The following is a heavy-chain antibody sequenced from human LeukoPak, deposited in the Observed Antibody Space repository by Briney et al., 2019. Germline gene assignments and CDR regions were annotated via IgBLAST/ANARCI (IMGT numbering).Heavy chain of an antibody. CDR1: GFTFSSYK. CDR3: ASGGTYVLDY. Sequence: GGSLRLSCAASGFTFSSYKMNWVRQAPGKGLEWVSFISSSSDYIYYADSLKGRFTISRDNAKNSVYLQMNSLRADDTAVYYCASGGTYVLDYWGQGTLVTVSA. CDR2: ISSSSDYI. V-gene: IGHV3-21*01. J-gene: IGHJ4*02. D-gene: IGHD3-16*01.